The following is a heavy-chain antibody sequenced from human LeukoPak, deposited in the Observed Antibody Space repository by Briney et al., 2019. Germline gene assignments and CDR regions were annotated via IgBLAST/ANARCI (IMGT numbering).Heavy chain of an antibody. D-gene: IGHD6-6*01. Sequence: GGSLKLSCVGSGFTFSSYAMSWVRQAPGNGLEWVSAIGESGSDTYYADSVKGRFTISKDNYKNTLFLQMNRLRDEDTAVYCCAKRVPYSSSSVYFDSWGQGTLVCVCS. J-gene: IGHJ4*02. CDR1: GFTFSSYA. CDR2: IGESGSDT. CDR3: AKRVPYSSSSVYFDS. V-gene: IGHV3-23*01.